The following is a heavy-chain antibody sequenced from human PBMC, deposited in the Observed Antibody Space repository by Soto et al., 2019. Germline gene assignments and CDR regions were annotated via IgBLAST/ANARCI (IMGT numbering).Heavy chain of an antibody. V-gene: IGHV1-18*01. CDR2: ISAYNGNT. CDR1: GYTFTSHG. D-gene: IGHD5-12*01. Sequence: QVQLVQSGAEVKKPGASVKVSCRSSGYTFTSHGITWVRQAPGQGLEWMGWISAYNGNTNYAQKLQGRVTMTTDTSTSTAYMELRSLRSDDTAVYYCARISGYDGDNWFDPWGQGTLVTVSS. CDR3: ARISGYDGDNWFDP. J-gene: IGHJ5*02.